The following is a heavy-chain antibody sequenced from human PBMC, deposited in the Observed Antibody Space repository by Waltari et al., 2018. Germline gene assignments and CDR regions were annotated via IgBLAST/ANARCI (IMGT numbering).Heavy chain of an antibody. D-gene: IGHD7-27*01. CDR3: ARGETGNFYFDD. CDR2: VHQSGGP. CDR1: GGSFRGYY. J-gene: IGHJ4*02. V-gene: IGHV4-34*01. Sequence: QVQLQQWGAGLLEPSETLSLTCAVYGGSFRGYYLAWLRPSPGKGLQFIGEVHQSGGPNYNPSLESRVTISLDMSKNQFSLKLTSVTAADTGIYFCARGETGNFYFDDWGQGSQVTVSS.